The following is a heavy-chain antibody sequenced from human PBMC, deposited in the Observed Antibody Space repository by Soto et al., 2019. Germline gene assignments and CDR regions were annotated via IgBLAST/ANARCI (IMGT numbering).Heavy chain of an antibody. D-gene: IGHD3-3*01. CDR1: GGSFSGYY. Sequence: QVQLQQWGAGLLKPSETLSLTCAVYGGSFSGYYWSWIRQPPGKGLEWIGEINHSGSTNYNPSLKSRVTISVDTSKNHFSLKLSSVTAADTAVYYCARTIVWGAAFDIWGQGTMVTVSS. CDR2: INHSGST. CDR3: ARTIVWGAAFDI. V-gene: IGHV4-34*01. J-gene: IGHJ3*02.